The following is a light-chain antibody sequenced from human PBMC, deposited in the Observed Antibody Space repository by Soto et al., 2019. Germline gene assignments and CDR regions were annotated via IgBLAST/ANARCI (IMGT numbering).Light chain of an antibody. CDR2: DVT. CDR3: SSFTSRITYV. J-gene: IGLJ1*01. CDR1: SSDVGGYNS. Sequence: QSALAQPASVSGSPGQSITISCTGTSSDVGGYNSVSWYRQDPGKAPKLIIYDVTYRPSGVSNRFSGSKSGNTASLTISGLQSEDQADYPCSSFTSRITYVFGTGTKGTVL. V-gene: IGLV2-14*01.